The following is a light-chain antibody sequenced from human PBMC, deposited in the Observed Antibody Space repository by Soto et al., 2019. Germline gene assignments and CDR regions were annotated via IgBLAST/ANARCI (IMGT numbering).Light chain of an antibody. CDR3: CSYAGSYPVV. Sequence: QSALTQPRSVSGSPGQSVTISCTGTSSDVGGYNYVSWYQQLPGKAPKLMIYDVSKRPSGVPDRFSGSKSVNTASLTISGLQAEDEADYCCCSYAGSYPVVFGGGTKLTV. CDR1: SSDVGGYNY. CDR2: DVS. J-gene: IGLJ2*01. V-gene: IGLV2-11*01.